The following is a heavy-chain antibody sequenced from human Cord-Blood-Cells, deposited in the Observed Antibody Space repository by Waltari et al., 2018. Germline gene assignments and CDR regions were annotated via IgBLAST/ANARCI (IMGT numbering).Heavy chain of an antibody. CDR1: GYTFTSYA. D-gene: IGHD5-12*01. Sequence: QVQLVQSGAEVKKPGASVKVSCKASGYTFTSYAMHWVRQAPGQRLEWMGWINAGNGKPKNSQKFQGSVTNARDTSASTAYMELSSLRSEDPAVYYCVAGGPPGWLRPRRVGYWGQGTLVTVSS. V-gene: IGHV1-3*01. J-gene: IGHJ4*02. CDR2: INAGNGKP. CDR3: VAGGPPGWLRPRRVGY.